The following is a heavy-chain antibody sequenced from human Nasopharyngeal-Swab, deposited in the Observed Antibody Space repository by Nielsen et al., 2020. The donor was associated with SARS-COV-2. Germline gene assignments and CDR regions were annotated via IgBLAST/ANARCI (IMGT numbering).Heavy chain of an antibody. J-gene: IGHJ5*02. CDR2: IYYSGST. CDR3: ASSESLNWFDP. CDR1: GGSMSSYY. D-gene: IGHD3-10*01. V-gene: IGHV4-59*01. Sequence: SETLSLTCTVSGGSMSSYYWSWIRQPPGKGLEWIGYIYYSGSTNYTPSLKSRVTISVDTSKKQFSLKLSSVTAAATAVYYCASSESLNWFDPWGQGTLVTVSS.